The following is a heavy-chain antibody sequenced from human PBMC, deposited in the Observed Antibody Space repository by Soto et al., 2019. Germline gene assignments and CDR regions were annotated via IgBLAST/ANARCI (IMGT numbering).Heavy chain of an antibody. CDR3: ARGTSYYYYGMDV. D-gene: IGHD2-2*01. J-gene: IGHJ6*02. V-gene: IGHV4-39*07. Sequence: SETLSLTCTVSGGSISSSSYYWGWIRQPPGKGLEWIGSIYYSGSTNYNPSLKSRVTISVDTSKNQFSLKLSSVTAADTAVYYCARGTSYYYYGMDVWGQGTTVTVSS. CDR2: IYYSGST. CDR1: GGSISSSSYY.